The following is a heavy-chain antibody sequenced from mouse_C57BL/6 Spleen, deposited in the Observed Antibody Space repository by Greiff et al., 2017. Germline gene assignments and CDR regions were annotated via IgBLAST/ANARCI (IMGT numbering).Heavy chain of an antibody. Sequence: VQLQQPGAELVRPGTSVKLSCKASGYTFTSYWMHWVKQRPGQGLEWIGVIDPSDSYTNYNQKFKGKATLTVDTSSSTAYMQLSSLTSEDSAVYYCARSLRWSPCYWGQGTTLTVSS. V-gene: IGHV1-59*01. CDR3: ARSLRWSPCY. D-gene: IGHD2-3*01. J-gene: IGHJ2*01. CDR2: IDPSDSYT. CDR1: GYTFTSYW.